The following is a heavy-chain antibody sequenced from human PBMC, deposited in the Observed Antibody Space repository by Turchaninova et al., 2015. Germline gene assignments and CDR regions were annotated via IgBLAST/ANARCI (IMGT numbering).Heavy chain of an antibody. CDR3: TTRTRAGISTFDY. V-gene: IGHV3-15*01. CDR2: IKRKTDGGTT. CDR1: GLTVRKAW. J-gene: IGHJ4*02. Sequence: VESGGAISNSMRAKGLTVRKAWMSGVRQAPGKGLEWVGRIKRKTDGGTTDYAAPVKGRFTNSRDDSKNTLYLQMNSLKTEDTAVYYWTTRTRAGISTFDYWGQGTLVTVSS.